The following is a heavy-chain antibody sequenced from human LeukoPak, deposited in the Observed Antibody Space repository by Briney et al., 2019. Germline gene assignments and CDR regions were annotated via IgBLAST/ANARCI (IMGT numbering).Heavy chain of an antibody. CDR1: GFTFSTYD. CDR3: ARGFGGGSQSMFDY. D-gene: IGHD3-10*01. V-gene: IGHV3-13*01. Sequence: GGSLRLSCAASGFTFSTYDMHWVRQTTGKGLEWVSGIDTAGATYYPGSVKGRFTISRENARNSLNLQMNSLRDGDTAVYYCARGFGGGSQSMFDYWGQGTLVTVSS. CDR2: IDTAGAT. J-gene: IGHJ4*02.